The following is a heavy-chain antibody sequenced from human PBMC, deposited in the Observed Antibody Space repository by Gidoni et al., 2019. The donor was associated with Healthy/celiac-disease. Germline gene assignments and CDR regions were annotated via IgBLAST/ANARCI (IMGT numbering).Heavy chain of an antibody. J-gene: IGHJ6*03. Sequence: IRQPPGKALEWLAHIFSNDEKSYSTSLKSRLTISKDTSKSQVVLTMTNMDPVDTATYYCARTRGEWEIAARRTYYYYYYMDVWGKGTTVTVSS. CDR2: IFSNDEK. V-gene: IGHV2-26*01. D-gene: IGHD6-6*01. CDR3: ARTRGEWEIAARRTYYYYYYMDV.